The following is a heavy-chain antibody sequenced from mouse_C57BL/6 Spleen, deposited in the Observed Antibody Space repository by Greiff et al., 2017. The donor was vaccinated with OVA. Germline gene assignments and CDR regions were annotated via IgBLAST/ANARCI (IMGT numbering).Heavy chain of an antibody. J-gene: IGHJ3*01. CDR1: GYTFTSYT. Sequence: VQLQQSGAELARPGASVKMSCKASGYTFTSYTMHWVKQRPGQGLEWIGYINPSSGYTKYNQKFKDKATLTADKSSSTAYMQLSSLTSEDSAVYYCARAGLRLAWFAYWGQGTLVTVSA. V-gene: IGHV1-4*01. CDR2: INPSSGYT. D-gene: IGHD2-4*01. CDR3: ARAGLRLAWFAY.